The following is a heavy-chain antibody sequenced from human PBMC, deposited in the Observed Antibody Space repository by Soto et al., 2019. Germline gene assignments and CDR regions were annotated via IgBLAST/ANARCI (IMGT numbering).Heavy chain of an antibody. D-gene: IGHD6-13*01. CDR3: ARESSSWNWFDP. CDR1: GFTFSSYS. CDR2: ISSSSSYI. V-gene: IGHV3-21*01. J-gene: IGHJ5*02. Sequence: GGSLRLSCAASGFTFSSYSMNWVRQAPGKGLEWVSSISSSSSYIYYAYSVKGRFTISRDNAKNSLYLQMNSLRAEDTAVYYCARESSSWNWFDPWGQGTLVTVSS.